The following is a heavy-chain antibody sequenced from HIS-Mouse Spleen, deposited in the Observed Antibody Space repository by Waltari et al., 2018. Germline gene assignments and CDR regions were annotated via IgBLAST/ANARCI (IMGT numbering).Heavy chain of an antibody. CDR2: IKQDGSEK. Sequence: EVQLVESGGGLVQPGGSLRLSCAASGFTFSSYWMSWVRQAPGKGLEWVANIKQDGSEKYDVDSVKGRFTISRDNAKNSLYLQMNSLRAEDTAVYYCARDGDFWSGYYYYYYYGMDVWGQGTTVTVSS. J-gene: IGHJ6*02. CDR1: GFTFSSYW. D-gene: IGHD3-3*01. CDR3: ARDGDFWSGYYYYYYYGMDV. V-gene: IGHV3-7*01.